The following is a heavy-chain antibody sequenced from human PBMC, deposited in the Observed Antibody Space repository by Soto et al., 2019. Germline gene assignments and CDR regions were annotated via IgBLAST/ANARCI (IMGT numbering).Heavy chain of an antibody. CDR3: ARAPMVITRSYFDL. Sequence: SETLSLTCTVSGGSFTNFYWSWVRQPPGKGLEWIGYISDSGNTNYNPSLKSRVSISLDTSKKQLSLKLTSVTAADTAVYFCARAPMVITRSYFDLWGQGTPVTVSS. V-gene: IGHV4-59*01. J-gene: IGHJ4*02. CDR1: GGSFTNFY. CDR2: ISDSGNT. D-gene: IGHD2-21*01.